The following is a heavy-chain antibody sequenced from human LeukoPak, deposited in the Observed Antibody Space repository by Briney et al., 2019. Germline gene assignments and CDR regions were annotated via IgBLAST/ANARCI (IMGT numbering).Heavy chain of an antibody. CDR1: GGSIRNNY. CDR2: VYHSGTT. D-gene: IGHD1-7*01. V-gene: IGHV4-59*08. J-gene: IGHJ4*02. CDR3: ARGNYLTCDF. Sequence: SYTQSLTCTVAGGSIRNNYWRWLRQPPGKGLEWIGYVYHSGTTTYNPSLKSRVTISLDTSKNQFSLNLTSVTAADTAMYYCARGNYLTCDFWGQGTLVSVSS.